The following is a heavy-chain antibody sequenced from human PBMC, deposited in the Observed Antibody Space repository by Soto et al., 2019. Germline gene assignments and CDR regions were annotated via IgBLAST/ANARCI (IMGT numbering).Heavy chain of an antibody. CDR1: GFTFSSYS. D-gene: IGHD1-1*01. CDR2: ISSSSSTI. Sequence: GGSLRLSCAASGFTFSSYSMNWVRQAPGKGLEWVSYISSSSSTIYYADSVKGRFTISRDNAKNSLYLQMNSLRAEDTAVYYCARENESLDYWGQGTLVTVSS. CDR3: ARENESLDY. V-gene: IGHV3-48*01. J-gene: IGHJ4*02.